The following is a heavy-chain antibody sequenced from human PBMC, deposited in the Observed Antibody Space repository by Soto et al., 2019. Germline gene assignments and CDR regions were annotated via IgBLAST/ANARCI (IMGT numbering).Heavy chain of an antibody. CDR3: AIKRYSSYY. J-gene: IGHJ4*02. V-gene: IGHV1-18*01. D-gene: IGHD6-19*01. Sequence: ASVKVSCKASGYTLTSYGTSWVRQAPGQGIEWMGWISAYNDNTNYAQKLQGRVTMTTDTSTRTAYMELRSLRSDDTALYYGAIKRYSSYYWGQGTLVTVSS. CDR1: GYTLTSYG. CDR2: ISAYNDNT.